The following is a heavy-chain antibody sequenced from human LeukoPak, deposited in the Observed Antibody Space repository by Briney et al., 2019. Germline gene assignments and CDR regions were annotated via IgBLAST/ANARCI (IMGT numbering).Heavy chain of an antibody. D-gene: IGHD5-18*01. CDR3: ARDPAQIWSPFDY. CDR2: ISSSSSYI. Sequence: GSLRLSCAASGITFSSYSKNWVRQAPGKGLEWVSSISSSSSYIYYADSVKDRFNIHRDTAKNSLYLQMNSLRAEDTAVYYCARDPAQIWSPFDYWGQGTLVTVSS. V-gene: IGHV3-21*01. J-gene: IGHJ4*02. CDR1: GITFSSYS.